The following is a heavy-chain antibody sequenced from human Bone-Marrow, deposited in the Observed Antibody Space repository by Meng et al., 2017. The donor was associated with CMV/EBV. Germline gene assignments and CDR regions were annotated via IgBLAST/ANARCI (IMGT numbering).Heavy chain of an antibody. J-gene: IGHJ6*02. Sequence: LSLTCAASGFTFSSYAMSWVRQAPGKGLEWVSAISGSGGSTYYADSVKGRFTISRDNSKNTLYLQMNSLRAEDTAVYYCAKVVSIVVVPAGEDVWGQGTTVTVSS. CDR1: GFTFSSYA. CDR2: ISGSGGST. V-gene: IGHV3-23*01. CDR3: AKVVSIVVVPAGEDV. D-gene: IGHD2-2*01.